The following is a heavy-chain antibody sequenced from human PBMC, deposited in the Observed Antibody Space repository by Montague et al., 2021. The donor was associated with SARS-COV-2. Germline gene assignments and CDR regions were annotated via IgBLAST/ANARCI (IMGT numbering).Heavy chain of an antibody. Sequence: CAISGDSVASNVATCNWDRQSPSSDFEWLVRTYYRSKWYNDYAESVKSRITIDPDTSKHQFSLHLNSVTPEDTAVYYCARVPVGSKYYFDFWGQGTLVTVSS. CDR2: TYYRSKWYN. D-gene: IGHD2-2*01. V-gene: IGHV6-1*01. CDR1: GDSVASNVAT. J-gene: IGHJ4*02. CDR3: ARVPVGSKYYFDF.